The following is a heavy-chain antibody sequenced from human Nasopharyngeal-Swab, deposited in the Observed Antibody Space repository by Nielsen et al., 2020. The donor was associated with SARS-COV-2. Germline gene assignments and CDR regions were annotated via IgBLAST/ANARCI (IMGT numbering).Heavy chain of an antibody. CDR2: IYHSGST. J-gene: IGHJ6*03. D-gene: IGHD2-15*01. Sequence: SETLSLTCAVSGGSISSGGYSWSWIRQPPGKGLEWIGYIYHSGSTYYNPSLKSRVTISVDTSKNQFSLKLSSVTAADTAVYYCARGPGVVRRRESYYYMDVWGKGTTVTVSS. CDR3: ARGPGVVRRRESYYYMDV. CDR1: GGSISSGGYS. V-gene: IGHV4-30-2*01.